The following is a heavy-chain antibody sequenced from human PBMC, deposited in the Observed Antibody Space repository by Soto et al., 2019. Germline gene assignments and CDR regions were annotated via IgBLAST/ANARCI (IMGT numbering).Heavy chain of an antibody. CDR1: GYTFSSFG. CDR2: IYIDDT. D-gene: IGHD1-1*01. J-gene: IGHJ4*02. Sequence: QIQLVQSEAEVKKPGASVKVSCKASGYTFSSFGFSWMRQAPGQGLEWMGWIYIDDTKFAQNFQGRVTMTTDTSTSTVYMELRSLRSDDTAVYYCARDRDWNLDYWGQGTPVTVSS. CDR3: ARDRDWNLDY. V-gene: IGHV1-18*01.